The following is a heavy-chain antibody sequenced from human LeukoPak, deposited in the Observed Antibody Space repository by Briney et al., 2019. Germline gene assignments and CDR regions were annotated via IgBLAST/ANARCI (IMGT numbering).Heavy chain of an antibody. D-gene: IGHD1-1*01. CDR3: ARDGPTGFDY. J-gene: IGHJ4*02. Sequence: SETLSLTCTVSGGSISSYYRSWIRQPPGKGLEWIGYIYYSGSTNYNPSLKSRVTISVDTSKNQFSLKLSSVTAADTAVYYCARDGPTGFDYWGQGTLVTVSS. V-gene: IGHV4-59*01. CDR2: IYYSGST. CDR1: GGSISSYY.